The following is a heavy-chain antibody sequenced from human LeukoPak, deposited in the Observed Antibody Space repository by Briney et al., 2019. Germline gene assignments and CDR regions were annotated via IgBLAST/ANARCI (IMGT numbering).Heavy chain of an antibody. V-gene: IGHV3-30*02. CDR3: AKGYGESHFDS. J-gene: IGHJ4*02. D-gene: IGHD5-18*01. CDR2: TRFDGSNQ. CDR1: GFTFRTYG. Sequence: PGGSLRLSCSASGFTFRTYGMHWVRQDPGKGLEWVAFTRFDGSNQYYADSVKGRFTISRDNSNNTLSLQMNTLRGDDTAVYFCAKGYGESHFDSWGQGTLVTVSS.